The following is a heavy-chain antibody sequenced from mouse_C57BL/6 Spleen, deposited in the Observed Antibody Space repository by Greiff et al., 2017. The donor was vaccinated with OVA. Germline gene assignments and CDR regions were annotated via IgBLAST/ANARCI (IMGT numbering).Heavy chain of an antibody. CDR2: IDPETGGT. CDR3: TRSFDYDVRYAMDY. D-gene: IGHD2-4*01. CDR1: GYTFTDYE. V-gene: IGHV1-15*01. J-gene: IGHJ4*01. Sequence: QVQLQQSGAELVRPGASVTLSCKASGYTFTDYEMHWVKQTPVHGLEWIGAIDPETGGTAYNQKFKGKAILTADKSSSTAYMELRSLTSEDSAVYYCTRSFDYDVRYAMDYWGQGTSVTVSS.